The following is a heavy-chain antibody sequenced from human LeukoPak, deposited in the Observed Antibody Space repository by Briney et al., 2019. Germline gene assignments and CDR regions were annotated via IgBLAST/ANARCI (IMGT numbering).Heavy chain of an antibody. V-gene: IGHV1-46*01. CDR2: INPDGGNT. J-gene: IGHJ3*01. D-gene: IGHD5-24*01. CDR1: GYTFTNSY. CDR3: ARISDGYNDAYDL. Sequence: GSVKVSCKASGYTFTNSYIHWVRQAPGQVLEWMGLINPDGGNTNYAQNFQGRVTLTRDTSTSTVYMELSSLRSEDTAIYYCARISDGYNDAYDLWGQGTVVTVPS.